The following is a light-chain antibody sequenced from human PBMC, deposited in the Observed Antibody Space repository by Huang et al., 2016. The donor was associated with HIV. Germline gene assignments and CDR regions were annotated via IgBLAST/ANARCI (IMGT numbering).Light chain of an antibody. CDR1: PRVSRY. J-gene: IGKJ4*01. Sequence: VMTQSPATLSVSPGERVTLSCRASPRVSRYLAWYQQKPGQAPRLLIYGASTSATGITATFSGSGSGTEFSLTISSLQSEDFAVYYGQQYNNWPLTFGGGTKVEIK. CDR3: QQYNNWPLT. CDR2: GAS. V-gene: IGKV3D-15*01.